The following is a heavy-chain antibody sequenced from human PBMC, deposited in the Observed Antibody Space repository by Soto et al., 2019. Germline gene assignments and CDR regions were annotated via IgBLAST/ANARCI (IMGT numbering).Heavy chain of an antibody. Sequence: GVSVKVSCKGSVGSFSSYFISWVRQAPGQGLEWMGGIIPIFGTANYAQKFQGRVTITADESTSTAYMELSSLRSEDTAVYYCARDKNPYCSGGSCYSRDYYYYYGMDVWGQGTTVTVS. CDR1: VGSFSSYF. D-gene: IGHD2-15*01. J-gene: IGHJ6*02. V-gene: IGHV1-69*13. CDR3: ARDKNPYCSGGSCYSRDYYYYYGMDV. CDR2: IIPIFGTA.